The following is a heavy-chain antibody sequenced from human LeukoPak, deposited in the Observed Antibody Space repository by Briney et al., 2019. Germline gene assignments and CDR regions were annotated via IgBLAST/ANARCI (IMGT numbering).Heavy chain of an antibody. J-gene: IGHJ6*03. D-gene: IGHD6-6*01. Sequence: PGGSLRLSCAASGFTFSSYGMHWVRQAPGKGLEWVAFIRYDGSNKYYADSVKGRFTISRDNSKNTLYLQMNSLRAEDTAVYYCANCGRSAARAPPGYSYYMDVWGEGTTVTVSS. V-gene: IGHV3-30*02. CDR3: ANCGRSAARAPPGYSYYMDV. CDR2: IRYDGSNK. CDR1: GFTFSSYG.